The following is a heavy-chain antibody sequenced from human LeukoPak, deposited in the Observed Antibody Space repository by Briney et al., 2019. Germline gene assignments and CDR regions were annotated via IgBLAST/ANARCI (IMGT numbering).Heavy chain of an antibody. D-gene: IGHD4-17*01. CDR1: GGTFRSYA. V-gene: IGHV1-69*13. J-gene: IGHJ4*02. CDR3: AIFQGTYGDNENDY. Sequence: SVKVSCKASGGTFRSYAITWVRQAAGKGLEWMGGIIPMINTPKYAQKFQGRVSITADESTSTGYMEVSSLRSEDTAVYYCAIFQGTYGDNENDYWGQGTLVTVSS. CDR2: IIPMINTP.